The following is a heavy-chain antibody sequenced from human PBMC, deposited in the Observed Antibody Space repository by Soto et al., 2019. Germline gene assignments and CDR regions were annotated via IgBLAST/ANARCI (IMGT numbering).Heavy chain of an antibody. CDR2: IYYSGST. V-gene: IGHV4-31*03. Sequence: SETLSLTCTVSGGSISSGGYYWSWIRQHPGKGLEWIGYIYYSGSTYYNPSLKSRVTISVDTSKNQFSLKLSSVTAADTAVYYCARDRGSSWSYYGMDVWGQGTTVTVSS. CDR3: ARDRGSSWSYYGMDV. CDR1: GGSISSGGYY. D-gene: IGHD6-13*01. J-gene: IGHJ6*02.